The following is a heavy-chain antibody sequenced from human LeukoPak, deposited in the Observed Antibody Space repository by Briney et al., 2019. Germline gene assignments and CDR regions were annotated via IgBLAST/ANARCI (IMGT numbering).Heavy chain of an antibody. D-gene: IGHD2-15*01. CDR3: ARHRYCSGGSCYSDY. J-gene: IGHJ4*02. Sequence: HGESLKISCKGSGYSFTSYWIGWVRQMPGKGLEWMGIIYPGASDTRYSPSFQGQVTISADKSISTAYLQWSSLKASDTAMYYCARHRYCSGGSCYSDYWGQGTLVTVSS. CDR2: IYPGASDT. V-gene: IGHV5-51*01. CDR1: GYSFTSYW.